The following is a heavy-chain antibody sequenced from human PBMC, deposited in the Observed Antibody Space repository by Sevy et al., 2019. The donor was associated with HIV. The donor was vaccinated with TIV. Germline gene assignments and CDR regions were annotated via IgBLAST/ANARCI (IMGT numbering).Heavy chain of an antibody. CDR1: GFSFSTYY. Sequence: GGSLRLSCAASGFSFSTYYIHWVRQAPGKGLVWASRINRDGSSTSYADSVKGRFTISRDNAKNTGYLQMSSLRDDDTAVYYCAREITPSGSSGKDAFDIWGQGTMVTVSS. V-gene: IGHV3-74*01. J-gene: IGHJ3*02. CDR2: INRDGSST. D-gene: IGHD1-26*01. CDR3: AREITPSGSSGKDAFDI.